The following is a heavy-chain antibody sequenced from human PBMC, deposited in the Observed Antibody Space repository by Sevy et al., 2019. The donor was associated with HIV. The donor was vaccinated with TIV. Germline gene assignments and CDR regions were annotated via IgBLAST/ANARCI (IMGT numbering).Heavy chain of an antibody. CDR1: GFTFSNYA. D-gene: IGHD3-22*01. V-gene: IGHV3-64D*06. CDR2: ISSDGYIA. Sequence: GGSLRLSCSASGFTFSNYAMEWVRQAPGKGLEYVSAISSDGYIAYYADSVKDRFTISRDNSKDTLYLQLSSLRPEDTAVYYCVSGYFYDYRGQGTLVTVSS. J-gene: IGHJ4*02. CDR3: VSGYFYDY.